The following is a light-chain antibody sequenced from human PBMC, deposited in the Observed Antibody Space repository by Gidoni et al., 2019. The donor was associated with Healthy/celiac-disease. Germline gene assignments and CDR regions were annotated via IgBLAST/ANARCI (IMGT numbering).Light chain of an antibody. Sequence: EIMLTQSPATLSLSPGERATLSCSASQSVSRYLAWYQPKPRQALMLLIYDASNRATGIPARFSGSVSGTYFTLTISILEPEDFAVSYCQQRSYWPITFGQGTRLEIK. CDR1: QSVSRY. J-gene: IGKJ5*01. CDR3: QQRSYWPIT. CDR2: DAS. V-gene: IGKV3-11*01.